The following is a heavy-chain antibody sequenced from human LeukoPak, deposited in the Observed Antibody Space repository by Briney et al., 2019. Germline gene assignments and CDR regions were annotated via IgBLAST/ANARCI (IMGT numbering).Heavy chain of an antibody. J-gene: IGHJ6*04. D-gene: IGHD2-2*01. CDR1: DDSITMYY. V-gene: IGHV4-59*01. CDR3: ARVYCSSTSCLDV. Sequence: PSETLSLTCTVSDDSITMYYWTWIRQPPGKGLEWIGYIYYSGSTNYNPSLKSRVTISVDTSKNQFSLKLSSVTAADTAVYYCARVYCSSTSCLDVWGKGTTVTISS. CDR2: IYYSGST.